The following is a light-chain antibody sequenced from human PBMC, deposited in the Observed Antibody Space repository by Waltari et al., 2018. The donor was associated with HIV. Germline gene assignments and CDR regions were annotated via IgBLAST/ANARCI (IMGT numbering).Light chain of an antibody. V-gene: IGLV2-8*01. CDR1: SSDIGGF. J-gene: IGLJ2*01. Sequence: QSALTQPPSASGSPGQSVTISCTGTSSDIGGFVSWYQQHSGKAPKLMIYEVTKRPSGAPDRFSGSTSVNTASLTVSGLQAEDEADYYCGSYTGDESPDVVFGEGTKLTVL. CDR3: GSYTGDESPDVV. CDR2: EVT.